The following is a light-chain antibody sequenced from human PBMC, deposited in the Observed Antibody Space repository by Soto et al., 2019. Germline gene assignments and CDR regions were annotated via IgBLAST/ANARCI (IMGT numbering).Light chain of an antibody. J-gene: IGKJ1*01. Sequence: EIVMTQSPATLSVSPGDRAALSCRASQSVGSNLAWYQQKPGQAPRLLIYGASARATGIPARFSGSGSGTEFTLTITSLQSEDFEFYFCKQYHNWTPDRTFGQGTKVEIK. CDR3: KQYHNWTPDRT. CDR1: QSVGSN. V-gene: IGKV3-15*01. CDR2: GAS.